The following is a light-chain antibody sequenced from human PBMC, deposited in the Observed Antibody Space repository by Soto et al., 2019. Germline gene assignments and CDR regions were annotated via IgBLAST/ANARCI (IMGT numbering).Light chain of an antibody. CDR1: SSVVGRYKL. J-gene: IGLJ2*01. V-gene: IGLV2-14*03. CDR3: SSYTTSTTLI. Sequence: QSVLTQPASVSGSPGQSITISCTGTSSVVGRYKLVSWYQQHPGKAPKLMIYDVSNRPSGVSNRFSGSKSGNTASLTISGLQAEDEADYYCSSYTTSTTLIFGGGTKLTVL. CDR2: DVS.